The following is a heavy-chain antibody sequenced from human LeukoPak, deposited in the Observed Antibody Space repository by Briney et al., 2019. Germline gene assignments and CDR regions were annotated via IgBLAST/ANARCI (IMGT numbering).Heavy chain of an antibody. Sequence: GGSLRLSCAASGFTVSSNYMSWVRQAPGKVLEWVSFIYSGGSTYYADSVKGRFTISRDNSKNTLYLQMNSLRAEDTAVYYCARDSGSSGWYGDFDYWGQGTLVTVSS. J-gene: IGHJ4*02. V-gene: IGHV3-66*01. CDR2: IYSGGST. CDR1: GFTVSSNY. D-gene: IGHD6-19*01. CDR3: ARDSGSSGWYGDFDY.